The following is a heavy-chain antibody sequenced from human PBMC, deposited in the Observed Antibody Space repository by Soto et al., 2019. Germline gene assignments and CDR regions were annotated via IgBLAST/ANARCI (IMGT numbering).Heavy chain of an antibody. CDR3: ATGALEGRKQLGRDAFDF. V-gene: IGHV1-69*02. D-gene: IGHD1-1*01. J-gene: IGHJ3*01. Sequence: QVQLVQSGAEVKKPGSSLRVSCRASGGTFDSYSISWVRQAPGQGLEGLGKVAPIFDFSRYAPKFQGRVTITADKSTSIAYMDLSGLTSQDTAVYYCATGALEGRKQLGRDAFDFWGQGTKVTVSS. CDR1: GGTFDSYS. CDR2: VAPIFDFS.